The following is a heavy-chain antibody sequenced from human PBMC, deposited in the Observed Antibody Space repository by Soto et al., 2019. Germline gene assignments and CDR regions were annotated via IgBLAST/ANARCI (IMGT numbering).Heavy chain of an antibody. J-gene: IGHJ5*02. D-gene: IGHD6-13*01. CDR2: IYHSGST. CDR1: GGSISSSNW. Sequence: QVQLQESGPGLVKPSRTLSLTCAVSGGSISSSNWWSWVRQPPGKGLEWIGEIYHSGSTNYNPSLKSRVTISVDKSKNQFSLKLSSVTAADTAVYYCAREGYSSSWGSNNWFDPWGQGTLVTVSS. CDR3: AREGYSSSWGSNNWFDP. V-gene: IGHV4-4*02.